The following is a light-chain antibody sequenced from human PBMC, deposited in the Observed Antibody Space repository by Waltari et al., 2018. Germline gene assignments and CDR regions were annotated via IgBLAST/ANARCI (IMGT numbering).Light chain of an antibody. Sequence: EIVMTQSPATLSVSPGERATLSRRASQSVSSNLAWYQQKPGQAPRLLIYGASTRATGIPARFSGSGSGTEFTLTISSLQSEDFAVYYCQQYNNWPPDYTFGQGTKLEIK. J-gene: IGKJ2*01. CDR3: QQYNNWPPDYT. V-gene: IGKV3-15*01. CDR2: GAS. CDR1: QSVSSN.